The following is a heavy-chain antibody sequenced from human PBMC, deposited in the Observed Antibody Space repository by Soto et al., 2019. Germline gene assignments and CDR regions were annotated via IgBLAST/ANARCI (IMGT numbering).Heavy chain of an antibody. D-gene: IGHD3-10*01. CDR2: IRSKANSYAT. Sequence: GGSLRLSCAASGFTFSGSAMHWVRQASGKGLEWVGRIRSKANSYATAYAASVKGRFTISRDDSKNTAYLQMNSLKTEDTAVYYCTRHEYGSGSYYPNVYYYGMDVWGQGTTVTVSS. V-gene: IGHV3-73*01. CDR3: TRHEYGSGSYYPNVYYYGMDV. J-gene: IGHJ6*02. CDR1: GFTFSGSA.